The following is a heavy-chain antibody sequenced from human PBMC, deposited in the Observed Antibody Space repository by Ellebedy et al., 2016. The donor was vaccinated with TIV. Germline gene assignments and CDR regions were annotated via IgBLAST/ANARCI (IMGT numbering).Heavy chain of an antibody. CDR2: TYYRSKWYN. Sequence: MPSETLSLTCAVSGDTVSSNITAWNWIRQSPSRGLEWMGRTYYRSKWYNDYAVSVKSRITIHADTSKNQFSLQLNSVTPEDTAGYYCAKTGGGKGARPLTGIHVWGQGTTVTVSS. CDR3: AKTGGGKGARPLTGIHV. D-gene: IGHD6-6*01. V-gene: IGHV6-1*01. CDR1: GDTVSSNITA. J-gene: IGHJ6*02.